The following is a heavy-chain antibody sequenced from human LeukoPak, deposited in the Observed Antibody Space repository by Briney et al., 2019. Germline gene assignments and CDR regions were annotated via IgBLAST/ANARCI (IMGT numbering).Heavy chain of an antibody. J-gene: IGHJ4*02. CDR3: ARVKDSWNVAVFDY. D-gene: IGHD1-20*01. V-gene: IGHV3-7*03. CDR2: VNQGGTEK. CDR1: GFTFSSQW. Sequence: HTGGSLRLSCAASGFTFSSQWMSWVRQAPGKGLEWVANVNQGGTEKYYVDSVKGRLTISRDNAENSLYLQMNSLRAEDTAVYYCARVKDSWNVAVFDYWGQGTLVTVSS.